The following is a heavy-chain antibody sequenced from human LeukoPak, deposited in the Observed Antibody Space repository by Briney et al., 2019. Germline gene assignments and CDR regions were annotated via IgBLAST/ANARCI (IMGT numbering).Heavy chain of an antibody. D-gene: IGHD2-2*01. J-gene: IGHJ4*02. CDR2: ISGSGGST. CDR1: RFIFSDYS. Sequence: GGSLRLSCAASRFIFSDYSMNWVRQAPGKGLEWVPAISGSGGSTYYADSVKGRFTISRDNSKNTLYLQMNSLRAEDTAVYYCATFVVVPAAKKNFDYWGQGTLVTVSS. V-gene: IGHV3-23*01. CDR3: ATFVVVPAAKKNFDY.